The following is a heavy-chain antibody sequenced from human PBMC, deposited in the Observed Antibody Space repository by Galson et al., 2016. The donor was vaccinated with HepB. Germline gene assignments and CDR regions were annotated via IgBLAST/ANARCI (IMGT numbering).Heavy chain of an antibody. CDR3: AKRHEYCPAVGCSVDY. CDR1: GFTFSNYG. J-gene: IGHJ4*02. V-gene: IGHV3-30*18. D-gene: IGHD2/OR15-2a*01. CDR2: DSMDGRRK. Sequence: SLRLSCAASGFTFSNYGMHWVRQAPGKGLEWVAADSMDGRRKFYADSVKGRFTISRDNSNNMLFLQMGSLRTDDAAIYYCAKRHEYCPAVGCSVDYWGQGTLVSVSS.